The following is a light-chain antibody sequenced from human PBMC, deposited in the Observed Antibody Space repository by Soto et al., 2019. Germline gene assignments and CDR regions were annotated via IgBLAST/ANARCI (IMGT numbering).Light chain of an antibody. J-gene: IGLJ1*01. V-gene: IGLV1-44*01. CDR3: AAWDDNLNGSV. CDR2: SNH. Sequence: QSVLTQPPSASGTPGQTVTVSCSGSSSNIGSYTVNWYQQLPGTAPKLVIYSNHQRPSGVPDRFSGSKSGTSASLAISGLQSEDEADYYCAAWDDNLNGSVFGSGTKVTVL. CDR1: SSNIGSYT.